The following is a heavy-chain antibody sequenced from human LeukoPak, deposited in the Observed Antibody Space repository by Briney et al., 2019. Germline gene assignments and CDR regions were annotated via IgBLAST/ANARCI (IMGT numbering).Heavy chain of an antibody. CDR1: GGSFTGHY. CDR3: ARVHQQLALYASDV. J-gene: IGHJ3*01. D-gene: IGHD6-13*01. Sequence: SETLSLTCAVYGGSFTGHYWTWIRQPPGKGLEWIGEINHSGNANYNPSLKSRVTIGVDTSKNQFSLKVTSVTAADTAVYYCARVHQQLALYASDVWGHGTLVTVSS. V-gene: IGHV4-34*01. CDR2: INHSGNA.